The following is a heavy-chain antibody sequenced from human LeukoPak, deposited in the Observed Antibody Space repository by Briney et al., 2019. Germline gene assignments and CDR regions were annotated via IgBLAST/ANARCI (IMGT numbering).Heavy chain of an antibody. Sequence: PSETLSLTCAVYGGPFSGYYWSWIRQPPGKGLEWIGEINHSGSTNYNPSLKSRVTISVDTSKNQFSLKLSSVTAADTAVYYCASHGYCSSTSCYNWFDPWGQGTLVTVSS. CDR3: ASHGYCSSTSCYNWFDP. J-gene: IGHJ5*02. CDR1: GGPFSGYY. V-gene: IGHV4-34*01. CDR2: INHSGST. D-gene: IGHD2-2*03.